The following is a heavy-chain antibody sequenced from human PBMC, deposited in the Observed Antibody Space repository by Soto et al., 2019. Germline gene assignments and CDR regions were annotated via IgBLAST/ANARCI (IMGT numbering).Heavy chain of an antibody. V-gene: IGHV4-4*07. CDR1: GGSISRYC. CDR2: IYPSGST. J-gene: IGHJ6*02. Sequence: QVQLQESGPGLVKASETVSLTCTVSGGSISRYCWRCIRQPSGKGLEWIGRIYPSGSTNYSPSLKSRVTMSVDTSKNQLSLKLSSVTAADTAVYYCARGEIGNGYGMDVWGQGTTVTVSS. CDR3: ARGEIGNGYGMDV. D-gene: IGHD2-8*01.